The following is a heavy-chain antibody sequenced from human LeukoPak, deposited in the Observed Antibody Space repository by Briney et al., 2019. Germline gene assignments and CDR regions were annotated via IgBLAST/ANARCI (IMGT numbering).Heavy chain of an antibody. D-gene: IGHD4-11*01. V-gene: IGHV1-8*01. Sequence: ASVKVSPKPSRYMSSKYDICCVRPAPRQGLEWMGWIYPQMGNTGYTQKLWGGVTLTRDTITTTAYIELRSLRSQSTALYYCARGSNYGNFGSAYYHHMDVWGKGTKVTVSS. J-gene: IGHJ6*03. CDR3: ARGSNYGNFGSAYYHHMDV. CDR2: IYPQMGNT. CDR1: RYMSSKYD.